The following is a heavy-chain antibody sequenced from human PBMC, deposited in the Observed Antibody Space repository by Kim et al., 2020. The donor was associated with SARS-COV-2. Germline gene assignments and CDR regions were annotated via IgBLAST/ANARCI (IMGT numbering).Heavy chain of an antibody. CDR1: GGSMDNSY. V-gene: IGHV4-59*01. Sequence: SETLSLTCTVSGGSMDNSYWSWIRQPPGKGLEWIGYSYYSGGTNYNPSLESRVTISVDTSKNQFSLKLNSVTAADTAVYYCTRGNGWYFYWGQGTLVTVS. J-gene: IGHJ4*02. D-gene: IGHD6-19*01. CDR2: SYYSGGT. CDR3: TRGNGWYFY.